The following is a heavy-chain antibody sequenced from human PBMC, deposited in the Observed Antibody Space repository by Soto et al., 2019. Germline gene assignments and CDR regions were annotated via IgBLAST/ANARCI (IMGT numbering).Heavy chain of an antibody. D-gene: IGHD3-3*01. V-gene: IGHV4-31*03. J-gene: IGHJ4*02. Sequence: SETLSLTCTVSGGSISSGGYYWSWIRQHPGKGLEWIGYIYYSGSTYYNPSLKSRVTITVDTSKNQFSLKLSSVTAADTAVYYCARAIDFGVGTYRYYFDYWGQGTLVTVSS. CDR1: GGSISSGGYY. CDR2: IYYSGST. CDR3: ARAIDFGVGTYRYYFDY.